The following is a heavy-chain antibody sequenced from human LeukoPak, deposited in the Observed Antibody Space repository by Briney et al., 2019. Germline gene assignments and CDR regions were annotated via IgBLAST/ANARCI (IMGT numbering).Heavy chain of an antibody. CDR1: GYSFTSYW. Sequence: ESLKISCKGSGYSFTSYWIGWVRQMPGKGLEWMGIIYPGDSDTRYSPSFQGQVTISADKSISTAYLQWSSLKASDTAMYYCARHVALGYCSSTSCPGGAFDIWGQGTMVTVSS. J-gene: IGHJ3*02. V-gene: IGHV5-51*01. CDR3: ARHVALGYCSSTSCPGGAFDI. CDR2: IYPGDSDT. D-gene: IGHD2-2*01.